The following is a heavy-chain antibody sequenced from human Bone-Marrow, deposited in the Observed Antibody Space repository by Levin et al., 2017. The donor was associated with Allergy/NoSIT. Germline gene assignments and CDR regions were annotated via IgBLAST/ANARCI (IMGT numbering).Heavy chain of an antibody. D-gene: IGHD2-2*01. Sequence: PGGSLRLSCVASGFTFDDFTIHWVRKAPGKGLEWVSGISWNSGTIGYADSVKGRFSVSRDNAKNSLYLHVTSLRPEDTAIYYCTKDNRPRCSSTSCFDRFDPWGQGTLVTVSS. CDR3: TKDNRPRCSSTSCFDRFDP. CDR1: GFTFDDFT. CDR2: ISWNSGTI. J-gene: IGHJ5*02. V-gene: IGHV3-9*01.